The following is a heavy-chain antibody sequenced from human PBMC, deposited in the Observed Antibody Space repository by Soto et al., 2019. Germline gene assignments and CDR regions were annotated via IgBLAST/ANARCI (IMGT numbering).Heavy chain of an antibody. V-gene: IGHV5-51*01. CDR1: GYSFTSYW. CDR3: ARHSNDFCSGRINYYYSYYIYV. J-gene: IGHJ6*03. Sequence: GESLKISCKGSGYSFTSYWIGWVRQMPGKGMEWMGIIYPGDSDTRYSPSFQGQVTISADKSISTAYLQWSSLKASDTAMYYCARHSNDFCSGRINYYYSYYIYVWGKGTTLTVSS. D-gene: IGHD3-3*01. CDR2: IYPGDSDT.